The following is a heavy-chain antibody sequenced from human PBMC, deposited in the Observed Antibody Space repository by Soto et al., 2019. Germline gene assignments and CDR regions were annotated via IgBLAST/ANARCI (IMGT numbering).Heavy chain of an antibody. V-gene: IGHV3-49*04. D-gene: IGHD5-12*01. Sequence: GSLLVSCTASVFTFGDYGMSWVRQAPGKGLELVGFIRSKAYGGTTECAASVKGRFTISRDDSKSIAYLQMNSLKTEDTAVYYCTRVIVSEVPTTFDYWGQGTMVTVSS. CDR1: VFTFGDYG. J-gene: IGHJ4*02. CDR3: TRVIVSEVPTTFDY. CDR2: IRSKAYGGTT.